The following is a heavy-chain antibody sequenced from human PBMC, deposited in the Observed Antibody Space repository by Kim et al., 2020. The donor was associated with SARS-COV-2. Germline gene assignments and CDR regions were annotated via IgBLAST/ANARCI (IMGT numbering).Heavy chain of an antibody. CDR1: GFTFSDYE. D-gene: IGHD1-20*01. CDR2: IRSSGNT. J-gene: IGHJ6*02. V-gene: IGHV3-11*04. CDR3: DCVTFTRYNSYGKYV. Sequence: GGSLRLSCAASGFTFSDYEMNWVRQAPGKGLEWVSYIRSSGNTYYSAYSVTVRVTITIDNDEYKLYLYMQIHSAENTAASYYDCVTFTRYNSYGKYVWG.